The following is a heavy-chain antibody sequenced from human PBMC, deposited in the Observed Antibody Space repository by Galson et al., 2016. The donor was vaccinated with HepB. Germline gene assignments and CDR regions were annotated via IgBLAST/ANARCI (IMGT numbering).Heavy chain of an antibody. CDR3: GKHGGFDY. Sequence: SLRLSCAASGFSFSNSGMSWVRQAPGRGREWVSGITRSRGATHYADFLKGRFTISRDNSKTTLYLYMNNLTAGDTAIYYCGKHGGFDYWGQGALVTVSS. CDR1: GFSFSNSG. D-gene: IGHD3-16*01. CDR2: ITRSRGAT. V-gene: IGHV3-23*01. J-gene: IGHJ4*02.